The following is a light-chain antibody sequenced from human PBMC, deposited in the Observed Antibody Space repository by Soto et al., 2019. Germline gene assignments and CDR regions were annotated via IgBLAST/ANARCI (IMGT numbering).Light chain of an antibody. CDR3: QQRGNLPLT. V-gene: IGKV3-11*01. CDR1: RSVSSY. Sequence: EIVVPQYQAPRSLSPGESPTLSCGAGRSVSSYLTWYQQKPGQAPRLLIYDASSRPTGIPARFSGSGSGTDFTLTISSLEPEDFAVYYCQQRGNLPLTFGQGTLLEIK. J-gene: IGKJ5*01. CDR2: DAS.